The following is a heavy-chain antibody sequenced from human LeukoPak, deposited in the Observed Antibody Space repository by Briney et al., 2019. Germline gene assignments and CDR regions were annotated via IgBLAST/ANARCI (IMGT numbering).Heavy chain of an antibody. D-gene: IGHD5-18*01. CDR3: ARGHSYVLN. CDR1: GDSISSGSYY. Sequence: RTSEALSLTCTVSGDSISSGSYYWSWIRQPAGEGLEWIGRIYSSGRTHYSPSLKSRVTISVDTSKNQFSLKLSSVTAADTAVYYCARGHSYVLNWGQGTLVTVSS. V-gene: IGHV4-61*02. CDR2: IYSSGRT. J-gene: IGHJ4*02.